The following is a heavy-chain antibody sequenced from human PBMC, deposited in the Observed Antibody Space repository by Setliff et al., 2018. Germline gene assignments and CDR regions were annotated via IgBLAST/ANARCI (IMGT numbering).Heavy chain of an antibody. D-gene: IGHD3-22*01. Sequence: ASVKVSCKASGYTFTNHYMHWVRQAPGQGLEWMGMINPGGGSTTYAQKFQGRVTMTRDTSTSTVYMELSSLRTEDTAVYYCARGYYDSYTRYYVVGDYWGQGTPVTVSS. CDR1: GYTFTNHY. V-gene: IGHV1-46*01. CDR3: ARGYYDSYTRYYVVGDY. J-gene: IGHJ4*02. CDR2: INPGGGST.